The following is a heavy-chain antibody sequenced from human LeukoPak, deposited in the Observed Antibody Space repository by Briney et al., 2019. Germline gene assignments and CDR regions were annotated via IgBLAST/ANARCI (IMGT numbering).Heavy chain of an antibody. J-gene: IGHJ4*02. CDR2: ISYIGST. Sequence: SETLSLTCTVSDDSFSSHYWTWIRQPPGKGLEWIGYISYIGSTNYNPSLKSRVTISVDTSKNQFSLKLSSVTAADTAVYYCARLNGPPPSHADYWGQGTLVTVSS. V-gene: IGHV4-59*08. CDR1: DDSFSSHY. CDR3: ARLNGPPPSHADY.